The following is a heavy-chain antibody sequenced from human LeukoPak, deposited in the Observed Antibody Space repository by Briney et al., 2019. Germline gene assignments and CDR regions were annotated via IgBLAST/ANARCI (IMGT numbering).Heavy chain of an antibody. CDR1: GYTFTGYY. D-gene: IGHD2-21*02. Sequence: ASVKVSCKASGYTFTGYYMHWVRQAPGQGLEWMGWINPNSGGTNYAQKFQGRVTMTRDTSISTAYMELSRLGSDDTAVYYCARDLACGGDCYSNWFDPWGQGTLVTVSS. CDR2: INPNSGGT. J-gene: IGHJ5*02. V-gene: IGHV1-2*02. CDR3: ARDLACGGDCYSNWFDP.